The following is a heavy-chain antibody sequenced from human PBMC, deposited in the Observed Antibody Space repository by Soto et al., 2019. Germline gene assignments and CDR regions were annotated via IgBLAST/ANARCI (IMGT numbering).Heavy chain of an antibody. CDR1: GITVARSA. CDR2: IVVGSGNT. CDR3: AAESDSSGYYGTFDY. J-gene: IGHJ4*01. D-gene: IGHD3-22*01. Sequence: GSAVMVTWEASGITVARSAVQWVRQARGQRLEWIGWIVVGSGNTNYAQKFQERVTITRDMSTSTAYMELSSLRSEDTAVYYCAAESDSSGYYGTFDYWG. V-gene: IGHV1-58*01.